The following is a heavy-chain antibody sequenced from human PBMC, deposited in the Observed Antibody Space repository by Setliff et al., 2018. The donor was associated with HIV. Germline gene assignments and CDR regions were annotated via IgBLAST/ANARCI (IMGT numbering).Heavy chain of an antibody. CDR1: GGSISSGGYF. CDR3: ARGDRGGGYNYGGFWFDP. CDR2: IYYSGST. D-gene: IGHD5-18*01. Sequence: SETLSLTCTVSGGSISSGGYFWSWIRQLPGKGLEWIGYIYYSGSTFYNPSLKSRVTISVGTAKNQFSLKLTSVTAADTAVYHCARGDRGGGYNYGGFWFDPWGQGTLVTVSS. J-gene: IGHJ5*02. V-gene: IGHV4-31*03.